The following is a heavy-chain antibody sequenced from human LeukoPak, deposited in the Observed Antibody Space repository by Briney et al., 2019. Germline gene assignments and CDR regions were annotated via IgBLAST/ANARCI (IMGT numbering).Heavy chain of an antibody. D-gene: IGHD1-14*01. CDR1: GFTFSDYY. CDR3: ARGALYHNIDY. Sequence: GGSLRLSCAASGFTFSDYYMSWIRQAPGKGLEWVSYISSSGSTIYYADSVEGRFTISRDNAKNSLYLQMNSLRAEVTAVYYCARGALYHNIDYWGQGTLVTVSS. J-gene: IGHJ4*02. V-gene: IGHV3-11*01. CDR2: ISSSGSTI.